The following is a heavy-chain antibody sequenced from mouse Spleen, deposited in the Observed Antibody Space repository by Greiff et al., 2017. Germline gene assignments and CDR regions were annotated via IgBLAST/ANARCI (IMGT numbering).Heavy chain of an antibody. CDR2: IDPSDSYT. CDR1: GYTFTSYW. D-gene: IGHD1-1*01. Sequence: QVQLQQPGAELVKPGASVKLSCKASGYTFTSYWMQWVKQRPGQGLEWIGEIDPSDSYTNYNQKFKGKATLTVDTSSSTAYMQLSSLTSEDSAVYYCASRGYYGSSYDWYFDVWGAGTTVTVSS. V-gene: IGHV1-50*01. J-gene: IGHJ1*01. CDR3: ASRGYYGSSYDWYFDV.